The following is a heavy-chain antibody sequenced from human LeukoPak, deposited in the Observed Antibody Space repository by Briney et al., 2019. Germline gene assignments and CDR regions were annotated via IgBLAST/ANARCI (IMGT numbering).Heavy chain of an antibody. CDR1: GFTFDDYA. V-gene: IGHV3-9*01. J-gene: IGHJ4*02. CDR3: AKARYSPLGYCSGGSCSPLEY. D-gene: IGHD2-15*01. Sequence: PGGSLRLSCAASGFTFDDYAMHWVRQAPGKGLEWVSCISWNSGSIGYADSVKGRFTISRDNAKNSLYLQMNSLRAEDTALYYCAKARYSPLGYCSGGSCSPLEYWGQGTLVTVSS. CDR2: ISWNSGSI.